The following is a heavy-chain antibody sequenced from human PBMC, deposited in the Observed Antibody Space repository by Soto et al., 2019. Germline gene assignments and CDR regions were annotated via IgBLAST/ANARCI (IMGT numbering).Heavy chain of an antibody. J-gene: IGHJ6*02. CDR3: AKDLPLYCSGGSCYGYYYGMDV. V-gene: IGHV3-30*18. CDR2: ISYDGSNK. CDR1: GFTFSSYG. D-gene: IGHD2-15*01. Sequence: QVQLVESGGGVVQPGRSLRLSCAASGFTFSSYGMHWVRQAPGKGLEWVAVISYDGSNKYYADSVKGRFTISRDNSKSTLYLQMNSLRAEDTAVYYCAKDLPLYCSGGSCYGYYYGMDVWGQGTTVTVSS.